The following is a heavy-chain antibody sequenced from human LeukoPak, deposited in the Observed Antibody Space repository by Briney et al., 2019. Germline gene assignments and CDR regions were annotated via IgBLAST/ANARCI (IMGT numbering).Heavy chain of an antibody. CDR3: AREGYSSGWALVRYFDL. D-gene: IGHD6-19*01. Sequence: SVNVSCKASGGTFSSYAISWVRQAPGQGLEWMGGIIPIFGTANYAQKFQGRVTITADESTSTAYMELSSLRSEDTAVYYCAREGYSSGWALVRYFDLWGRGTLVTVSS. V-gene: IGHV1-69*13. J-gene: IGHJ2*01. CDR2: IIPIFGTA. CDR1: GGTFSSYA.